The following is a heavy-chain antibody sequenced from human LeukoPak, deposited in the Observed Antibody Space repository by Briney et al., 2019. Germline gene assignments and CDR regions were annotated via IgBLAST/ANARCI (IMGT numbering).Heavy chain of an antibody. CDR3: ARWTYYYDSSGYFDY. J-gene: IGHJ4*02. Sequence: SETLSLTCTVSGGSISSGSYYWSWIRQPARKGLEWIGRIYTSGSTNYNPSLKSRVTISVDTSKNQFSLKLSSVTAADTAVYYCARWTYYYDSSGYFDYWGQGTLVTVSS. CDR2: IYTSGST. D-gene: IGHD3-22*01. V-gene: IGHV4-61*02. CDR1: GGSISSGSYY.